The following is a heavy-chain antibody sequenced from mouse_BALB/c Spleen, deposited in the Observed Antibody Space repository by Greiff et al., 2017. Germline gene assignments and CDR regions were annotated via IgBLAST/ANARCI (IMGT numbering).Heavy chain of an antibody. CDR3: ARVPLYYGSSYGYFDV. CDR1: GFTFTDYY. V-gene: IGHV7-3*02. CDR2: IRNKANGYTT. J-gene: IGHJ1*01. D-gene: IGHD1-1*01. Sequence: EVMLVESGGGLVQPGGSLRLSCATSGFTFTDYYMSWVRQPPGKALEWLGFIRNKANGYTTEYSASVKGRFTISRDNSQSILYLQMNTLRAEDSATYYCARVPLYYGSSYGYFDVWGAGTTVTVSS.